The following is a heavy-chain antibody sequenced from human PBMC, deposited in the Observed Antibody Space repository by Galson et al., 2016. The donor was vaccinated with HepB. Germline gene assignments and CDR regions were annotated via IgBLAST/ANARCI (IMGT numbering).Heavy chain of an antibody. V-gene: IGHV3-23*01. CDR2: ISDIGANT. Sequence: SLRLSCAGSGFIFNSHAMSWVRQAPGKGLELVSAISDIGANTYHADFVKGRFTISRDNSKNILYLQMKSLRDEDTAVYYCAKRPYSYGWYYGMDVWGRGTLVTVPS. D-gene: IGHD5-18*01. CDR3: AKRPYSYGWYYGMDV. CDR1: GFIFNSHA. J-gene: IGHJ2*01.